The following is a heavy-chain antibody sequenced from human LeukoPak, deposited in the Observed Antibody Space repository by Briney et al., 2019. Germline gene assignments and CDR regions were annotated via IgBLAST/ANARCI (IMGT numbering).Heavy chain of an antibody. J-gene: IGHJ5*01. CDR1: GFTFSSYW. CDR3: AKTNWNDARDNRFDP. D-gene: IGHD1-1*01. V-gene: IGHV3-7*03. CDR2: IKQDGSEK. Sequence: GGSLRLSCAASGFTFSSYWMSWVRQAPGKGLEWVANIKQDGSEKYYADSVKGGFTISRDNAKNSLYLQMNSLRAEDTALYYCAKTNWNDARDNRFDPWGQGTLVTVSS.